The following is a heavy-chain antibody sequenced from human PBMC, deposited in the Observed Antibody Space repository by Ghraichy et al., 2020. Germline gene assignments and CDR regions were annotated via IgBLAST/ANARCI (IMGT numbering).Heavy chain of an antibody. D-gene: IGHD2-15*01. CDR3: AKGDCSGGSCSNWFDP. J-gene: IGHJ5*02. CDR2: ISGSGGST. V-gene: IGHV3-23*01. Sequence: LSLTCAASGFTFSSYAMSWVRQAPGKGLEWVSAISGSGGSTYYADSVKGRFTISRDNSKNTLYLQMNSLRAEDTAVYYCAKGDCSGGSCSNWFDPWGQGTLVTVSS. CDR1: GFTFSSYA.